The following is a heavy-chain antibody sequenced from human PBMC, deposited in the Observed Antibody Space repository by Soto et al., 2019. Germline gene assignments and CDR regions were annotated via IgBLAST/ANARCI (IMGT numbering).Heavy chain of an antibody. Sequence: PGGSLRLSCAASGFTFSTYTMNWVRQAPGKGLEWISSISSGSSYIYYAGSVKGRFTISRDNAKNSLFLQMNSLRADDTAVYYCPREPPPGGASPESWGQGTKVTVSS. CDR1: GFTFSTYT. V-gene: IGHV3-21*01. J-gene: IGHJ5*02. CDR3: PREPPPGGASPES. D-gene: IGHD3-10*01. CDR2: ISSGSSYI.